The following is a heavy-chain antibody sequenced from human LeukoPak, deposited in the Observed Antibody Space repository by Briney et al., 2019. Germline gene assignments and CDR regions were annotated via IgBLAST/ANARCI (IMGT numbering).Heavy chain of an antibody. CDR2: IWYDGSNK. J-gene: IGHJ6*02. Sequence: GGSLRLSCAASGCTFSSYGMHWVRQAPGKGLEWVAVIWYDGSNKYYADSVKGRFTISRDNSKNTLYLQMNSLRAEDTAVYYCNYYAYYYGMDVWGQGTTVTVSS. CDR3: NYYAYYYGMDV. V-gene: IGHV3-33*01. CDR1: GCTFSSYG.